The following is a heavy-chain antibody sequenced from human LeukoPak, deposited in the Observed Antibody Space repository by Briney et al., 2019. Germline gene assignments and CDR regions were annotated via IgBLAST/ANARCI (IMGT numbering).Heavy chain of an antibody. CDR3: ARTAARRFDY. J-gene: IGHJ4*02. D-gene: IGHD6-6*01. CDR1: GYTFPSYF. V-gene: IGHV1-46*01. Sequence: GASVKVSCKASGYTFPSYFMHWVRQAPGQGLEWMGITNPTGGSTTYAQKFQSRVTVTRDTSTSTVYMELSSLRSDDTAVYYCARTAARRFDYWGQGTLVTVSS. CDR2: TNPTGGST.